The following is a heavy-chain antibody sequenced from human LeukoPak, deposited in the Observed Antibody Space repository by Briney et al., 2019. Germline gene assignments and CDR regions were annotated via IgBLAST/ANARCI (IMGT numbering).Heavy chain of an antibody. CDR2: IHYSGST. V-gene: IGHV4-59*08. CDR1: GASISSRY. Sequence: SETLSLTCSVSGASISSRYWSWIRQPPGKGLEWIGYIHYSGSTNCNPSLKSRVTISLDTSKNQFSLKLSSVTAADTAVYYCARQLLWFGELFSPPAYYFDYWGQGTLVTVSS. D-gene: IGHD3-10*01. J-gene: IGHJ4*02. CDR3: ARQLLWFGELFSPPAYYFDY.